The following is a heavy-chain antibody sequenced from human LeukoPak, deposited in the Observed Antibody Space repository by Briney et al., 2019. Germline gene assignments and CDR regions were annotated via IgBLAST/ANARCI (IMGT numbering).Heavy chain of an antibody. CDR1: GYTFTRYG. CDR3: ARDRAELYYYDSSGLSNAFDI. D-gene: IGHD3-22*01. J-gene: IGHJ3*02. CDR2: ISAYNGNT. V-gene: IGHV1-18*01. Sequence: ASVKVSCKASGYTFTRYGISWVRQAPGQGVEGMGWISAYNGNTNYAQKLQGRVTMTTYTSTSTAYMELRSLRSDDTAVYYCARDRAELYYYDSSGLSNAFDIWGQGTMVTVSS.